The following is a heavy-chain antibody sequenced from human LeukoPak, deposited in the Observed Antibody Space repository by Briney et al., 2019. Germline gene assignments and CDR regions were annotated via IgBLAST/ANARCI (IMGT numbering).Heavy chain of an antibody. CDR2: MNPNSGNT. V-gene: IGHV1-8*03. D-gene: IGHD6-6*01. CDR1: GYTFTSYD. CDR3: ERTRIAARCFDP. Sequence: ASVKVSCKASGYTFTSYDINWVRQATGRGLEWMGWMNPNSGNTGYAQKFQGRVTITRNTSISTAYMELSSLRSEDTAVYYCERTRIAARCFDPWGQGTLVTVSS. J-gene: IGHJ5*02.